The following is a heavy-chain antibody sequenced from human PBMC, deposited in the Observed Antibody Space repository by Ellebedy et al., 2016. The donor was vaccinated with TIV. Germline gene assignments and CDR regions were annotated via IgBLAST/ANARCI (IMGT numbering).Heavy chain of an antibody. D-gene: IGHD6-19*01. V-gene: IGHV3-13*01. J-gene: IGHJ4*02. CDR2: IGTACDS. Sequence: GESLKISCAASGFTFSSCAMHWVRQPTGKGLEWVSAIGTACDSYYSGSVKGRFTISRDNSKNTLYLQMNSLRAEDTAVYYCAGGISVAGTSFGFWGQGTLVTVSS. CDR1: GFTFSSCA. CDR3: AGGISVAGTSFGF.